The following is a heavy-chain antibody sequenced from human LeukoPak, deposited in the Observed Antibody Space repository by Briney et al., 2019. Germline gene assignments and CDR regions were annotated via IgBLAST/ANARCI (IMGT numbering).Heavy chain of an antibody. CDR3: AGGNSGSYLPQSDFDY. J-gene: IGHJ4*02. V-gene: IGHV1-2*04. CDR1: GYTFTGYY. Sequence: ASVKVSCKASGYTFTGYYMHWVRQAPGQGLEWMGWINPNSGGTNYAQKFQGWVTMTRDTSISTAYMELSRLRSEDTAVYYCAGGNSGSYLPQSDFDYWGQGTLVTVSS. CDR2: INPNSGGT. D-gene: IGHD1-26*01.